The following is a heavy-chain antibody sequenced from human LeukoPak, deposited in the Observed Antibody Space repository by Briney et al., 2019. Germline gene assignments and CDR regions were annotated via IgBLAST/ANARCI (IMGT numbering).Heavy chain of an antibody. CDR2: ISSSGITI. J-gene: IGHJ4*02. V-gene: IGHV3-48*03. CDR3: ARVSPNTVTTLQYFDY. Sequence: GGSLRLSCAASGFTFSSYEMNWVRQAPGKGLEWVSYISSSGITIYYADSVKGRFTISRDNAKNSLYLQMNSLRAEDTAVYYCARVSPNTVTTLQYFDYWGQGTLVTVSS. D-gene: IGHD4-17*01. CDR1: GFTFSSYE.